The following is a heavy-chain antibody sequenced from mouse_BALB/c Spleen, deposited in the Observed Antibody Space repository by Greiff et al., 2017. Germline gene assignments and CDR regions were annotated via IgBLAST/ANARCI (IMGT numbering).Heavy chain of an antibody. J-gene: IGHJ4*01. V-gene: IGHV5-17*02. CDR1: GFTFSSFG. CDR2: ISSGSSTI. CDR3: ARSGGLRPSYAMDY. Sequence: EVKLMESGGGLVQPGGSRKLSCAASGFTFSSFGMHWVRQAPEKGLEWVAYISSGSSTIYYADTVKGRFTISRDNPKNTLFLQMTSLRSEDTAMYYCARSGGLRPSYAMDYWGQGTSVTVSS. D-gene: IGHD2-4*01.